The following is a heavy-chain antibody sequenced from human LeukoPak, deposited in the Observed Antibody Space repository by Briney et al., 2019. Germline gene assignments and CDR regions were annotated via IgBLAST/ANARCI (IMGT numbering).Heavy chain of an antibody. J-gene: IGHJ3*02. CDR1: GFTFSSYS. V-gene: IGHV3-21*01. D-gene: IGHD6-19*01. CDR2: ISTGSSYI. Sequence: GGSLRLSCAASGFTFSSYSMNWVRQAPGKGLEWVSSISTGSSYIYYADSVKGRFTISRDNAKNSLYLQMNSLRAEDTAVYYCARTSSIAVAEDAFDIWGQGTMVTVSS. CDR3: ARTSSIAVAEDAFDI.